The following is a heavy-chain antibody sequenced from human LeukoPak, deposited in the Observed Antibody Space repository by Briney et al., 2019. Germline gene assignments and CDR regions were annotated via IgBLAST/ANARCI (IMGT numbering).Heavy chain of an antibody. J-gene: IGHJ4*02. D-gene: IGHD4-17*01. CDR2: IGGSGDLT. Sequence: GGSLRLSCAASGFTFSRYAMTWVRQVPGKGLEWVSTIGGSGDLTYYAGSVKGRFTISRDNSKTTLYLQMNSLRAEDTAIYYCGKDRPYDYGDSTASFDHWGQGTLVTVSS. V-gene: IGHV3-23*01. CDR3: GKDRPYDYGDSTASFDH. CDR1: GFTFSRYA.